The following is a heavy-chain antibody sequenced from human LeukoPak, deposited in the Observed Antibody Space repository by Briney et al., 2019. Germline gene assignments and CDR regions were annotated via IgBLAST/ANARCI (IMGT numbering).Heavy chain of an antibody. CDR1: GGSSSSHY. D-gene: IGHD3-9*01. CDR2: FYTSGST. V-gene: IGHV4-4*07. J-gene: IGHJ6*03. Sequence: PSETLSLTCTVSGGSSSSHYWSWIRQPAGKGLEWIGRFYTSGSTKYNPSLWSRVTISVDRPKNQLSLKLSSVTAADTAVYYCARDLSGSDYYMDVWGKGTTVTVSS. CDR3: ARDLSGSDYYMDV.